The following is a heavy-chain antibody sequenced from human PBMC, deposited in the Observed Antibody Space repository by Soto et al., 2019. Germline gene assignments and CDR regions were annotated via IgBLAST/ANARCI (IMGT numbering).Heavy chain of an antibody. V-gene: IGHV1-58*01. D-gene: IGHD6-19*01. J-gene: IGHJ6*02. CDR1: GFSFSNSP. CDR2: IVGGSGKT. CDR3: AAVGSRSGWSRDYSYYGLDL. Sequence: QMQLVQSGPEVKKPGTSVKVSCKASGFSFSNSPVHWVRQARGQRLEWIGRIVGGSGKTDYAQRLQERVSITRDMSSSTTYMELSSLRSDDTAVYYCAAVGSRSGWSRDYSYYGLDLWGQGTTVTVSS.